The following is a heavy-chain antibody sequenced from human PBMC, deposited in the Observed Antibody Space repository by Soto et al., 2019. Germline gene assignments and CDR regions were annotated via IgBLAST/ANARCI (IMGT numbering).Heavy chain of an antibody. CDR3: ARQLSYDFWSGYSLGDWFDP. J-gene: IGHJ5*02. CDR1: GGSISSSSYY. V-gene: IGHV4-39*01. CDR2: IYYSGST. Sequence: SETLSLTCTVSGGSISSSSYYWGWIRQPPGKGLEWIGSIYYSGSTYYNPSLKSRVTISVDTSKNQFSPKLSSVTAADTAVYYCARQLSYDFWSGYSLGDWFDPWGREPWSPSPQ. D-gene: IGHD3-3*01.